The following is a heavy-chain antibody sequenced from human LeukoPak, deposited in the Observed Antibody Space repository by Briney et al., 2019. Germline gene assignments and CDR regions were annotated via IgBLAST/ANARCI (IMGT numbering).Heavy chain of an antibody. J-gene: IGHJ4*02. CDR3: ARVLAAAGNYFDY. V-gene: IGHV1-69*05. Sequence: GASVKVSCKASGYTFTSYGISWVRQAPGQGLEWMERIIPIFGTANYAQKFQGRVTITTDESTSTAYMELSSLRSEDTAVYYCARVLAAAGNYFDYWGQGTLVTVSS. CDR2: IIPIFGTA. CDR1: GYTFTSYG. D-gene: IGHD6-13*01.